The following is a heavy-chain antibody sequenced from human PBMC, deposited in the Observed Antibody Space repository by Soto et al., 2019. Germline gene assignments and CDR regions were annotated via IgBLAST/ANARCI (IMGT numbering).Heavy chain of an antibody. Sequence: ESGGGLVQPGGSLRLACAASGFTFKTYNMNWVRQAPGKGLEWVSYISETSLAIYYRDSVKGRFTISRDNAKNTLYLQMNSLRDEDTAVYYCATLQLGREEVFDSWGQGTLVTVSS. V-gene: IGHV3-48*02. J-gene: IGHJ4*02. D-gene: IGHD1-1*01. CDR3: ATLQLGREEVFDS. CDR2: ISETSLAI. CDR1: GFTFKTYN.